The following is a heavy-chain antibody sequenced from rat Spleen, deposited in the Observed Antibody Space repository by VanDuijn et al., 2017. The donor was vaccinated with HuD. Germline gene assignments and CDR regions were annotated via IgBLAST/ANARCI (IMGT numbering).Heavy chain of an antibody. Sequence: QVQLMESGPGLVQPSETLSLTCTVSGFSLISYSVHWVRQPPGKGLEWMGIIWNTGDTRYNSALKSRLSISRDTSKTQVFLKMNSLQSEDTATYYCARSYGYTLFDYWGQGVMVTVSS. CDR1: GFSLISYS. CDR3: ARSYGYTLFDY. CDR2: IWNTGDT. J-gene: IGHJ2*01. D-gene: IGHD1-9*01. V-gene: IGHV2-41*01.